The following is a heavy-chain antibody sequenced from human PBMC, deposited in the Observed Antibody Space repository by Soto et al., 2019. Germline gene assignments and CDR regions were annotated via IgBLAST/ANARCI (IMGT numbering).Heavy chain of an antibody. CDR3: ARGSRGVRFDP. D-gene: IGHD3-10*01. CDR2: MNPNSGNT. CDR1: GYTFTSYY. J-gene: IGHJ5*02. V-gene: IGHV1-8*02. Sequence: ASVKVSCKASGYTFTSYYISWVRQAPGQGLEWMGWMNPNSGNTGYAQKFKGRVTMTRNTSISTAYMELSSLRSEDTAVYYCARGSRGVRFDPWGQGTLVTVSS.